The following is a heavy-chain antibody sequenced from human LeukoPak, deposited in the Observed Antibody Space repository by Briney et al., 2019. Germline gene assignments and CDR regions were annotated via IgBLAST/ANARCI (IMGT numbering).Heavy chain of an antibody. CDR3: ARLQSDSHSTFDS. J-gene: IGHJ4*02. D-gene: IGHD5-18*01. Sequence: GESLKISCRGSGYTFTNYWIGWVRQMPGKGLEWMGIIHPDDSDTRFSPSFQGQVTISADKSVSTAYLQWSSLKASDTAMFCCARLQSDSHSTFDSWGQGTLVTVSS. CDR1: GYTFTNYW. CDR2: IHPDDSDT. V-gene: IGHV5-51*01.